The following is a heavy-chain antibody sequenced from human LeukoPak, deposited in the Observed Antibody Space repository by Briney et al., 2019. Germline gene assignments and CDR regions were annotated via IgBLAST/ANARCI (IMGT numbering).Heavy chain of an antibody. V-gene: IGHV3-11*04. CDR2: ISSSGTTM. CDR1: GFTFSDYY. D-gene: IGHD6-13*01. CDR3: ARVGIITAAGTGDY. J-gene: IGHJ4*02. Sequence: GGSLRLSCAASGFTFSDYYMSWIRQAPGKELEWVSYISSSGTTMYYADSVKGRFTISRDNAKNSLYLQMNSLRVEDTAVYYCARVGIITAAGTGDYWGQGTLVTVSS.